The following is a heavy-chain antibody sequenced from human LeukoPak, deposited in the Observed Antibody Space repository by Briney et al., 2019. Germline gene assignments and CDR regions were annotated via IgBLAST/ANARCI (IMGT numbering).Heavy chain of an antibody. Sequence: PGGSLRLSCAASGFTFSSYAMHWVRQAPGKGLEWVAVISYDGSNKYYADSVKGRFTVSRGNSKNTLYLQMNSLRAEDTAVYYCARDFLLAYYFDYWGQGTLVTVSS. CDR2: ISYDGSNK. V-gene: IGHV3-30-3*01. D-gene: IGHD3-3*02. J-gene: IGHJ4*02. CDR1: GFTFSSYA. CDR3: ARDFLLAYYFDY.